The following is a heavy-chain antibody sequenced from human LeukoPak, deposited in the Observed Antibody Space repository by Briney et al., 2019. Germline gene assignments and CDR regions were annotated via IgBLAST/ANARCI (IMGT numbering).Heavy chain of an antibody. Sequence: GGSLRLSCAASGFTFSDYYMSWIRQAPGKGLEWVSSISSSSSYIYYADSVKGRFTSSRDNAKNSLYLQMNSLRAEDTAVYYCARDLWFGELSFNPSDYWGQGTLVTVSS. V-gene: IGHV3-11*06. CDR1: GFTFSDYY. J-gene: IGHJ4*02. CDR3: ARDLWFGELSFNPSDY. CDR2: ISSSSSYI. D-gene: IGHD3-10*01.